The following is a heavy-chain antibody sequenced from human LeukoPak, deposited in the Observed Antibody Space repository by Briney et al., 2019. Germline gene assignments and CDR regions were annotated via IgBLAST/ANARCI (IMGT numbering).Heavy chain of an antibody. CDR2: IYYSGST. CDR3: ARQSRTTRDPFDS. V-gene: IGHV4-39*01. J-gene: IGHJ4*02. D-gene: IGHD4-11*01. Sequence: PSETLSLTCGVSGSSVSSSRHYWAWIRQPPGKGLEWIGSIYYSGSTYYNPSLKSGVTISVDTSSNQFSLTLRSVTAADTSVYYCARQSRTTRDPFDSWGRGAQVIVSS. CDR1: GSSVSSSRHY.